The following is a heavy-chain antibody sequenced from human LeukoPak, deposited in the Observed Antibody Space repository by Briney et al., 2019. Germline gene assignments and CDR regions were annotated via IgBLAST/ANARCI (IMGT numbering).Heavy chain of an antibody. CDR2: ISSSSSTI. Sequence: PGGSLRLSCTISAFMFSKYDMNWVRQAPGKGLEWVSYISSSSSTIYYADSVKGRFTISRDNAKNSLYLQMNSLRDEDTAVYYCARDGGSSWSYFDYWGQGTLVTVSS. CDR3: ARDGGSSWSYFDY. J-gene: IGHJ4*02. CDR1: AFMFSKYD. D-gene: IGHD6-13*01. V-gene: IGHV3-48*02.